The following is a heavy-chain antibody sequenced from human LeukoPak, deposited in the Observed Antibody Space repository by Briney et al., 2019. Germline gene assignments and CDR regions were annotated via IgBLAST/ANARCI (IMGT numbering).Heavy chain of an antibody. J-gene: IGHJ4*02. V-gene: IGHV3-48*03. Sequence: HPGGSLRLSCAASGFTFSSYEMNWVRQTPGKGLEWVSYISSSGSTIYYADSVKGRFTISRDNAKNSLYLQMNSLRAEDTAVYYCARDHSYYYGSGSYFGSPSFDYWGQGTLVTVSS. CDR3: ARDHSYYYGSGSYFGSPSFDY. CDR1: GFTFSSYE. CDR2: ISSSGSTI. D-gene: IGHD3-10*01.